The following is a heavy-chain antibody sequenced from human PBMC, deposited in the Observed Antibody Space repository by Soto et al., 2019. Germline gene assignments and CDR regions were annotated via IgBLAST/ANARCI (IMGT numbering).Heavy chain of an antibody. CDR3: ARAVCTGGSCYCGLI. Sequence: ELQLVESGGDLVHPGGSLRLSCAASGFTFSDHYMDWVRQAPGRGLEWVGCIRKKANIYPTEYAAFVQGRFIISRDDPQNSLFLHMNSLETEDTAVYYCARAVCTGGSCYCGLIWGQGTLVTVSS. CDR1: GFTFSDHY. J-gene: IGHJ4*02. V-gene: IGHV3-72*01. D-gene: IGHD2-15*01. CDR2: IRKKANIYPT.